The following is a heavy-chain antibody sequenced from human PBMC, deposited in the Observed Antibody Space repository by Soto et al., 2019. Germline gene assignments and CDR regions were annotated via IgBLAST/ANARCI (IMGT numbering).Heavy chain of an antibody. CDR1: GGSISSGGYS. Sequence: LQLQESGSGLVKPSQTLSLTCAVSGGSISSGGYSWSWIRQPPGKGLEWIGYIYHSGSTYYNPSLKSRVTISVDRSKNQFSLKLSSVTAADTAVYYCARDRRGSGYPTVWGQGTLVTVSS. CDR2: IYHSGST. J-gene: IGHJ4*02. V-gene: IGHV4-30-2*01. CDR3: ARDRRGSGYPTV. D-gene: IGHD3-22*01.